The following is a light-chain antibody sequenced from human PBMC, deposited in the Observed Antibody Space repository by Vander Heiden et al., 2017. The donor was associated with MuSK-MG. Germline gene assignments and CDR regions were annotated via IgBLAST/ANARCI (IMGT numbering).Light chain of an antibody. J-gene: IGKJ4*01. V-gene: IGKV1-27*01. Sequence: DIQMTQSPSSLSASVGDRVTITCRASQGISNYLAWYQQKPGKVPKLLIYAASTLQSGVPSRFSGCGSGTDFTLTISSLHPEDIATYYCQKDNSARLTFGGWTKVEIK. CDR1: QGISNY. CDR3: QKDNSARLT. CDR2: AAS.